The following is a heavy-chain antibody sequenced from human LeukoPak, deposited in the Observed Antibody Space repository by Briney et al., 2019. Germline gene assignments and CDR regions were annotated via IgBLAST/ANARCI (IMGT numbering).Heavy chain of an antibody. CDR1: GGSISSYY. V-gene: IGHV4-59*01. CDR2: IYYSGST. D-gene: IGHD6-13*01. Sequence: SETLSLTCTVSGGSISSYYWSWIRQPPGKGLEWIGYIYYSGSTNYNPSLKSRVTISVDTSKNQFSLKLSSVTAADTAVYYCARDVAAAAANWFDPWGQGTLVTVSS. CDR3: ARDVAAAAANWFDP. J-gene: IGHJ5*02.